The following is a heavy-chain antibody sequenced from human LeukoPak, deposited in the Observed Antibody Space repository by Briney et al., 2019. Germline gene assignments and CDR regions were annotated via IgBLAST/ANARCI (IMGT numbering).Heavy chain of an antibody. CDR1: GGTFSSYA. D-gene: IGHD6-13*01. V-gene: IGHV1-69*05. CDR2: IITIFGTA. Sequence: ASVKVSCKASGGTFSSYAIRWVRQAPGQGLEWMGRIITIFGTANYAQKFQGRVTITTDESTSTAYMELSSLRSEDTAVYYCAREVAAARFDYWGQGTLVTVSS. CDR3: AREVAAARFDY. J-gene: IGHJ4*02.